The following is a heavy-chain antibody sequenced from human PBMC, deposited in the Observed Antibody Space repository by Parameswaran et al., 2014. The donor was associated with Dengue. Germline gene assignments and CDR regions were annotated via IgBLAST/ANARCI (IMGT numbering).Heavy chain of an antibody. D-gene: IGHD1-1*01. Sequence: EWIGYIYHSGSTYYNPSLKSRVTISVDRSKNQFSLKLSSVTAADTAVYYCARASQGGWNDPGRFDYWGQGNPGHRLL. CDR2: IYHSGST. J-gene: IGHJ4*02. V-gene: IGHV4-30-2*01. CDR3: ARASQGGWNDPGRFDY.